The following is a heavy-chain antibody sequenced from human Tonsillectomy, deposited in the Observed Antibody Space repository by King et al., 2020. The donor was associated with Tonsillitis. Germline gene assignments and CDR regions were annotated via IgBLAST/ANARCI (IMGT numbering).Heavy chain of an antibody. D-gene: IGHD5-18*01. J-gene: IGHJ6*03. CDR3: AREVMSPRGYSYYIDV. CDR1: GYTFTDNY. V-gene: IGHV1-2*02. CDR2: ININSGAT. Sequence: QLVQSGAEVKKPGASVKVSCKASGYTFTDNYMHWVRQAPGQGLEWMVWININSGATNYAETFQGRVTMTRDTTNTTAYLELGRLRSDDTAFYYFAREVMSPRGYSYYIDVWGTGTTVTVSS.